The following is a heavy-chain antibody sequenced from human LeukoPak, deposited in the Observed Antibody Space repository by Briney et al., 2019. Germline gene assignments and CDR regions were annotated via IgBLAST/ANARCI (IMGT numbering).Heavy chain of an antibody. CDR2: INPNSGGT. CDR3: AREPAAVAGKGYYYYYYMDV. D-gene: IGHD6-19*01. J-gene: IGHJ6*03. V-gene: IGHV1-2*02. CDR1: GYTLTGYY. Sequence: ASVKVSCKASGYTLTGYYMHWVRQAPGQGLEWMGWINPNSGGTNYAQKFQGRVTMTRDTSISTAYMELSRLRSDDTAVYYCAREPAAVAGKGYYYYYYMDVWGKGTTVTVSS.